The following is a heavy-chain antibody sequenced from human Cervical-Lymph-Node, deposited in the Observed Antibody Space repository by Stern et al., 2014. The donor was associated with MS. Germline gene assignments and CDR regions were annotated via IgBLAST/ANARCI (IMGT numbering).Heavy chain of an antibody. CDR1: RITFSHYY. Sequence: QVQLVESGGGLVKPGGSLRLSCAASRITFSHYYMSWIRQAPGKGLEWLSYINTSGYTIYYADSVNGRFTISKDNAKNSLYLQMNSLRAEDTAVYCCANLFVSGLSYYFDSWGQGTLVTVSS. CDR2: INTSGYTI. D-gene: IGHD3-10*01. CDR3: ANLFVSGLSYYFDS. V-gene: IGHV3-11*01. J-gene: IGHJ4*02.